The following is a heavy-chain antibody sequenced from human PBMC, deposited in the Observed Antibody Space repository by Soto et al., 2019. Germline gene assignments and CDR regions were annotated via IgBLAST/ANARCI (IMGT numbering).Heavy chain of an antibody. CDR1: GFTFSSYA. CDR3: AKAGWAVADPDAFDI. Sequence: GGSLRLSCAASGFTFSSYAMSWVRQAPGQGLEWVSAIGGSGGSTYYADSVKGRFTISRDSSKNTLYLQMNSLRAEDTAVYYCAKAGWAVADPDAFDIWGQGTMVTVSS. D-gene: IGHD6-19*01. V-gene: IGHV3-23*01. CDR2: IGGSGGST. J-gene: IGHJ3*02.